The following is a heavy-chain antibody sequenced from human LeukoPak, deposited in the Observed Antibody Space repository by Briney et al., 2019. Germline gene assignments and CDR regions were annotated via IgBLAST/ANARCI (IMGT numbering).Heavy chain of an antibody. CDR3: ARNLEVAAAPNY. CDR1: GFTFSSYN. V-gene: IGHV3-21*01. CDR2: ISSISSYI. Sequence: GGSLRLSCAASGFTFSSYNMSWVRQAPGKGLEWVSSISSISSYIYYAYSVKGRFTISRDKAKNSLYLQMHSLRAKGLAVDFCARNLEVAAAPNYGGQGTPVT. D-gene: IGHD2-15*01. J-gene: IGHJ4*02.